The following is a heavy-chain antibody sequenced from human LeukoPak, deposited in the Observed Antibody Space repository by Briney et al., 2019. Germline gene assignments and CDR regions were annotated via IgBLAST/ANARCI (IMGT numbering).Heavy chain of an antibody. J-gene: IGHJ6*03. D-gene: IGHD3-22*01. Sequence: GGSLRLSCAASGFTFSSYGMHWVRQAPGKGLEWVTFIRYDGSNKYYADSVKGRFTISRDNSKNTVYLQMNSLRVEDTAVYYCAKDPANYYYDSRAYYVDVWGKGTTVIVSS. CDR1: GFTFSSYG. V-gene: IGHV3-30*02. CDR3: AKDPANYYYDSRAYYVDV. CDR2: IRYDGSNK.